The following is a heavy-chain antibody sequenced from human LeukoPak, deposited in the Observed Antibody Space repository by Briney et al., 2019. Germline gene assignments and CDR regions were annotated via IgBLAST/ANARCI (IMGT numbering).Heavy chain of an antibody. Sequence: PGGSLRLSCAASGFTFSAYYMSWIRQAPGKGLEWLSYISSSGYTMYYADSVKGRFTISRDNTKNSVYLQMNSLRAEDTAVYYCARVGPAAAGRGYWYFDLWGRGTLVTVS. CDR1: GFTFSAYY. V-gene: IGHV3-11*01. J-gene: IGHJ2*01. CDR3: ARVGPAAAGRGYWYFDL. CDR2: ISSSGYTM. D-gene: IGHD6-13*01.